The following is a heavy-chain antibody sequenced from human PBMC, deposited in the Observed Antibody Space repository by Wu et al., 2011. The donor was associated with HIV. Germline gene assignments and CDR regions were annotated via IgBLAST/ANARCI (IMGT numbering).Heavy chain of an antibody. V-gene: IGHV1-69*05. CDR3: ARDRYPSAVPDFFDY. CDR1: GGNFRRFG. CDR2: ILPLLGRP. Sequence: QVQLVQSGAEVKKPGSSVKVSCKASGGNFRRFGISWVRQAPGQGLEWMGGILPLLGRPNYVEEFQDRVTITTDEFKNTSYMDLSSLRSDDTAVYYCARDRYPSAVPDFFDYWGQGPWSPSPQ. J-gene: IGHJ4*02. D-gene: IGHD1-14*01.